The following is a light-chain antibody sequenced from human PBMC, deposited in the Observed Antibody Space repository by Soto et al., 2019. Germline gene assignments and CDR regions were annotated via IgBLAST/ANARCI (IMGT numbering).Light chain of an antibody. V-gene: IGLV2-14*01. Sequence: QSVLTQPRSVSGSPGQSVTISCTGTSSDVGAYNYVSWYRKHPGKAPKLIIYDVNNRPSGVSNRFSGSKSGNTASLTISGLQAEDEADYYCTSYTSSSTYVFGTGTKVTVL. CDR2: DVN. CDR1: SSDVGAYNY. CDR3: TSYTSSSTYV. J-gene: IGLJ1*01.